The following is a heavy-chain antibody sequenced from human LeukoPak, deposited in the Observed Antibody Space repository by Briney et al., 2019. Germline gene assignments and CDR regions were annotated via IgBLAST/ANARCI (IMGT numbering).Heavy chain of an antibody. J-gene: IGHJ4*02. D-gene: IGHD1-1*01. Sequence: PSETLSLTCTVSGGSISSSSYYWGWIRQPPGKGLEWIGSIYYSGSTYYNPSLKSRVTISVDTSKNQFSLKLSSVTAADTAVYHCARHRVWNDEGFDYWGQGTLVTVSS. CDR2: IYYSGST. CDR3: ARHRVWNDEGFDY. V-gene: IGHV4-39*01. CDR1: GGSISSSSYY.